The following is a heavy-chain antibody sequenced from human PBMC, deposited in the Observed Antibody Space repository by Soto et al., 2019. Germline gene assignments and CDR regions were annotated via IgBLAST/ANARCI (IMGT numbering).Heavy chain of an antibody. CDR2: IYYSGST. Sequence: QLQLQESGPGLVKPSETLSLTCSVSGGSISSSSYFWGWIRQPPGKGLEWIGSIYYSGSTYYNPPLKSRVTVSVDTSKNQFSLQLSSVTAADTAVYYCARHPSDFWFDPWGQGTLVTVSS. CDR1: GGSISSSSYF. J-gene: IGHJ5*02. V-gene: IGHV4-39*01. CDR3: ARHPSDFWFDP. D-gene: IGHD2-21*02.